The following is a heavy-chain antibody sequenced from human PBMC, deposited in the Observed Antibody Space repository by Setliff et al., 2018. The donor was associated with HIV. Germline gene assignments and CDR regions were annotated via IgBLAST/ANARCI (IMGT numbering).Heavy chain of an antibody. CDR1: GGSFSGYY. CDR3: ARSPPTTFWSGYTYYYYMDV. J-gene: IGHJ6*03. Sequence: PSETLSLTCSVSGGSFSGYYWSWIRQPPGKGLEWIGYIYYSGSTNYNPSLKSRVTISVDTSKNQFSLKLNSVTAADTAVYYCARSPPTTFWSGYTYYYYMDVWGKGTTVTVSS. D-gene: IGHD3-3*01. CDR2: IYYSGST. V-gene: IGHV4-59*01.